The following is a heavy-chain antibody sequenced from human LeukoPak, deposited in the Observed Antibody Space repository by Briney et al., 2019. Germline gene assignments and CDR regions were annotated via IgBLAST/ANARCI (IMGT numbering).Heavy chain of an antibody. CDR2: ITGIGGNT. Sequence: GGSLRLSGAISGFTCGSYALTWVRQAPGKGLEWVSGITGIGGNTYYADSVKGRFTISRDNSKNTLYLQMNSLRAEDTAAYYCAKDAVRGSGRINWFDPWGQGTLVTVSS. D-gene: IGHD3-10*01. CDR1: GFTCGSYA. CDR3: AKDAVRGSGRINWFDP. V-gene: IGHV3-23*01. J-gene: IGHJ5*02.